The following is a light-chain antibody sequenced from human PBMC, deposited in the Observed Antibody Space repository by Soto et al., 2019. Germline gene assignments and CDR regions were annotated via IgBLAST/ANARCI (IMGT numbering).Light chain of an antibody. Sequence: QSVLTQPPSVSRAPGQRITISCTGTSSNIGAGYDVIWYQQLPGTAPKLLIFGNNSRSSGVPDRFSASKSGTSASLAVAGLQAEDEADYHCQSYDTRLSGSVFGGGTQLTVL. J-gene: IGLJ3*02. CDR3: QSYDTRLSGSV. V-gene: IGLV1-40*01. CDR1: SSNIGAGYD. CDR2: GNN.